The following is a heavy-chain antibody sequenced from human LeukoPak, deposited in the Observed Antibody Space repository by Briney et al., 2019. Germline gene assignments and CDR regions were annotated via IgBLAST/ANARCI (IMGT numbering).Heavy chain of an antibody. J-gene: IGHJ4*02. CDR2: IYYSGST. CDR1: GGSISSYY. D-gene: IGHD2-15*01. V-gene: IGHV4-59*01. Sequence: SETLSLTCTVSGGSISSYYWSWIRQPPGKGLEWIGYIYYSGSTNYNPSLKSRVTISVDTSKNQFSLKLSSVTAADTAVYYCAAGSPRYCSGGSCLEKSPVDYWGQGTLVTVSS. CDR3: AAGSPRYCSGGSCLEKSPVDY.